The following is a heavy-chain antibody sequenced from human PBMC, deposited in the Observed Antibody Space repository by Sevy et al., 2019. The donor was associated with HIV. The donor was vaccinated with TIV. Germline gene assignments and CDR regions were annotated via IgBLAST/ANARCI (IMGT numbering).Heavy chain of an antibody. Sequence: GVSLRLSCAASGFSFSIYWMSWVRQAPGKGLEWVATMKQDGSEEDYVDSVKGRFTIYRDNAKNSLFLQMNSLSAGDTAVYYMVREGLGGFSYSLDYWGHGTLVTVSS. CDR2: MKQDGSEE. J-gene: IGHJ4*01. V-gene: IGHV3-7*01. CDR3: VREGLGGFSYSLDY. D-gene: IGHD5-18*01. CDR1: GFSFSIYW.